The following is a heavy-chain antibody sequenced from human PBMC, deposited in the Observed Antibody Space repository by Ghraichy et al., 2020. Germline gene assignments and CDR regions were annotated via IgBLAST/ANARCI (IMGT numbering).Heavy chain of an antibody. Sequence: SVKVSCKAAGFTFTSSAVQWVRQARGQLLEWIGWIVVGSGNTNYAQKFQERVTITRDMSTSTAYMELSSLRSEDTAVYYCAARPVGIPDDAFDIWGQGTMVTVSS. CDR2: IVVGSGNT. CDR1: GFTFTSSA. V-gene: IGHV1-58*01. D-gene: IGHD1-26*01. J-gene: IGHJ3*02. CDR3: AARPVGIPDDAFDI.